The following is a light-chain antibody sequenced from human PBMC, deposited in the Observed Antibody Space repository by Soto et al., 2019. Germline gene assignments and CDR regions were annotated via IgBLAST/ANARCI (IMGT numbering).Light chain of an antibody. CDR1: QSVSSD. Sequence: VVMTQSPATLSVSPGERATLSCRASQSVSSDLAWYQQKPGQAPRLLIYVASTRATGIPARFRGSGSGTEFTLTISSLQSEDFAVYYCQQYNNWPPLTFGGGTKVEIK. V-gene: IGKV3-15*01. CDR2: VAS. CDR3: QQYNNWPPLT. J-gene: IGKJ4*02.